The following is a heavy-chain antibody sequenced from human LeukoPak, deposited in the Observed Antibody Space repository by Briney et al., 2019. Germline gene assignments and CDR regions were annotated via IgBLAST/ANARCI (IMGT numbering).Heavy chain of an antibody. CDR1: GYTFASYA. CDR3: ARGSLVGATGEDY. CDR2: INPGNGNT. D-gene: IGHD1-26*01. J-gene: IGHJ4*02. Sequence: GASVKISCKTSGYTFASYAIHWVRQDPGQSLEWMGWINPGNGNTIYSQKFQGRVTITRDSSATTVYMELRSLRSDDTAVYYCARGSLVGATGEDYWGQGTLVTVSS. V-gene: IGHV1-3*01.